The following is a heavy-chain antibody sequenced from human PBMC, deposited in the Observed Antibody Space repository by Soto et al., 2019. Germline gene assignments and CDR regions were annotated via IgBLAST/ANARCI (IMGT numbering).Heavy chain of an antibody. J-gene: IGHJ4*02. D-gene: IGHD1-26*01. Sequence: SETLSLTCTVSGGSISNYYWSWIRQPAEKRLEWIGRVSSTGSTYYNPSLKSRVTISVDTSKNQFSLKLTSPTAADTAVYYCARGVGSSPPQYWGRGTLVTVSS. V-gene: IGHV4-4*07. CDR2: VSSTGST. CDR1: GGSISNYY. CDR3: ARGVGSSPPQY.